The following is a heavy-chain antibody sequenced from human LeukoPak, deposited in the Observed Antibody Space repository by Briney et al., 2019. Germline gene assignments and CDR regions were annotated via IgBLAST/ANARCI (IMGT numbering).Heavy chain of an antibody. CDR1: GFTFSDYS. D-gene: IGHD5-24*01. V-gene: IGHV3-48*01. Sequence: GGSLRLSCAASGFTFSDYSMNWVRQAPGKGLEWITYIGIDSGNTNYADSVKGRFTISGDKAKNSLYLQMNSLRVEDTAVYYCARDYKYAFDNWGQGTRVTVSS. CDR2: IGIDSGNT. J-gene: IGHJ4*02. CDR3: ARDYKYAFDN.